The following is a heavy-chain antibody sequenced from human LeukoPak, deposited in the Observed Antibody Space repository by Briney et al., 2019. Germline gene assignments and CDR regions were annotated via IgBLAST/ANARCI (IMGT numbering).Heavy chain of an antibody. CDR2: INYDGGHT. V-gene: IGHV3-23*01. CDR3: AKDGLPYDRSTHVYYFHY. CDR1: GFTFRSYA. D-gene: IGHD3-22*01. Sequence: GGSLRLSCTASGFTFRSYAMSWVRQAPGKGLECVSSINYDGGHTYYAASVKGRFTISRDNSQNTLYLQMNSLRAEDTALYYCAKDGLPYDRSTHVYYFHYLGQGTRVTVSS. J-gene: IGHJ4*02.